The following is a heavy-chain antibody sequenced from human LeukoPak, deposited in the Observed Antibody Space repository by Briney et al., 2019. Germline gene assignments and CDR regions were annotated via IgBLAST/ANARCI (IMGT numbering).Heavy chain of an antibody. CDR1: GFSFNNFG. CDR3: ARDPQGSSGWYVDY. CDR2: IWYDGSSK. V-gene: IGHV3-33*01. Sequence: QPGGSLRLSCAASGFSFNNFGMHWVRQAPGKGLEWVAVIWYDGSSKYYADSVKGRFTISRDNSKNTLYLQMNSLRAEDTAVYYCARDPQGSSGWYVDYWGQGTLVTVSS. D-gene: IGHD6-19*01. J-gene: IGHJ4*02.